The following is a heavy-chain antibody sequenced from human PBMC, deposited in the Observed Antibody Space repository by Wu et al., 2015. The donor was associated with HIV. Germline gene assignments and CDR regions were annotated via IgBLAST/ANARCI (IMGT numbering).Heavy chain of an antibody. CDR2: MNPRTGNT. V-gene: IGHV1-8*02. CDR1: GYTFTSYY. Sequence: QVLLVQSGAEVRKPGASVKVSCKTSGYTFTSYYMHWVRQATGQGLEWMGWMNPRTGNTGYAQKFQGRVTLTRDTSISTANMELSSLRSEDTAVYYCARQRAYTSGWYILDNWGQGTLVTVSS. J-gene: IGHJ4*02. D-gene: IGHD6-19*01. CDR3: ARQRAYTSGWYILDN.